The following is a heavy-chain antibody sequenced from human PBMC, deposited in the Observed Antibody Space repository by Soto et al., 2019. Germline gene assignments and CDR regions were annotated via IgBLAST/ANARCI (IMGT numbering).Heavy chain of an antibody. CDR3: VWEVSENVLGCFDY. CDR1: GYTFSLYT. J-gene: IGHJ4*01. Sequence: SVKVSCKASGYTFSLYTIHWVGQAHGQGREWMGWVNTFNGKTGYSLNFQGRLTLSGDTSADTVHMDMSSLKSGDRATYCAVWEVSENVLGCFDYWG. CDR2: VNTFNGKT. V-gene: IGHV1-3*04. D-gene: IGHD3-16*01.